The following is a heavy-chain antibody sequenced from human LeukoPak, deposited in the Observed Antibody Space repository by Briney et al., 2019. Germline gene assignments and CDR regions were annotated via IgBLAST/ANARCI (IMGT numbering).Heavy chain of an antibody. D-gene: IGHD3-3*01. Sequence: ASVKVSCKASGYTFTSYYMHWVRQAPGQGLEWMGIINPSGGSTSYAQKFQGRVTMTRDTSTSTVYMELSSLRSEDTAVYYCASLNFGVVDPFWYNWFDPWGQGTLVTVSS. V-gene: IGHV1-46*01. J-gene: IGHJ5*02. CDR3: ASLNFGVVDPFWYNWFDP. CDR1: GYTFTSYY. CDR2: INPSGGST.